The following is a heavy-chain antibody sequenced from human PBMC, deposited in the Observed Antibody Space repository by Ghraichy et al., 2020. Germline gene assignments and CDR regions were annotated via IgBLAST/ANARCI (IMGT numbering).Heavy chain of an antibody. CDR1: GFTFSSYS. J-gene: IGHJ6*02. CDR3: ARDEGEIVVVITRYYYGMDV. CDR2: ISSSSSYI. V-gene: IGHV3-21*01. D-gene: IGHD3-22*01. Sequence: GGSLRLSCAASGFTFSSYSMNWVRQAPGKGLEWVSSISSSSSYIYYADSVKGRFTISRDNAKNSLYLQMNSLRAEDTAVYYCARDEGEIVVVITRYYYGMDVWGQGTTVTVSS.